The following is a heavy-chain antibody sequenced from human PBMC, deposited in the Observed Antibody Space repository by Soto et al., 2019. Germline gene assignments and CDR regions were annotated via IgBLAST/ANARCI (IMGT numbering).Heavy chain of an antibody. CDR2: INPRSGSA. CDR3: VRSPYS. J-gene: IGHJ5*01. CDR1: GFPFTSFF. Sequence: ASVKVSCKASGFPFTSFFIHWVRQAPGQGLEWMGVINPRSGSANYAQKFQDRLTLTRDTSSTIVYMDMSSLKSEDTALYCCVRSPYSCG. V-gene: IGHV1-46*01.